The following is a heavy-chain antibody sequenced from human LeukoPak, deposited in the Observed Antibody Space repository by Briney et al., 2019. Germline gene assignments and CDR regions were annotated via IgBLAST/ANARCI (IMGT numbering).Heavy chain of an antibody. J-gene: IGHJ3*02. Sequence: PSQTLSLTCTVSGGSISSGSYYWSWIRQPAGKGLEWIGRIYTSGSTNYNPSLKSRVTISVDTSKNQFSLKLSSVTAADTAVYYCARDPQAYYYDSSGRQGGAFDIWGQGTMVTVSS. V-gene: IGHV4-61*02. D-gene: IGHD3-22*01. CDR1: GGSISSGSYY. CDR3: ARDPQAYYYDSSGRQGGAFDI. CDR2: IYTSGST.